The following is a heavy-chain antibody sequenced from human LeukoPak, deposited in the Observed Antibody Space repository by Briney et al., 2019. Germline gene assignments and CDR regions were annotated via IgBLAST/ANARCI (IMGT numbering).Heavy chain of an antibody. Sequence: GGSLRLSCAASGFTFSSHGMHWVRQTPGKGLEWVAVISYDGSNKYYVDSVKGRFTISRDNSKNTLYLQMNSLRVEDTAVYYCAKDFEMATVNYYFDYWGQGTLATVSP. V-gene: IGHV3-30*18. D-gene: IGHD5-24*01. CDR2: ISYDGSNK. CDR3: AKDFEMATVNYYFDY. J-gene: IGHJ4*02. CDR1: GFTFSSHG.